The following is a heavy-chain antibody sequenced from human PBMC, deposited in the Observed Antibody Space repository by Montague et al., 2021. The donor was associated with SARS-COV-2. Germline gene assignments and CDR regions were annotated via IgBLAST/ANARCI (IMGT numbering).Heavy chain of an antibody. CDR1: GFSLSTSGMC. CDR2: IDWDGDK. J-gene: IGHJ6*02. CDR3: ARGPSDTYYYNGRDV. Sequence: PALVKPTQTLTLTCTFSGFSLSTSGMCMTWIRQPPGKALEWLARIDWDGDKYYNTSLKSRLTISKDTSKNLVVLTMTNMDPVGTATYYCARGPSDTYYYNGRDVWGRGNTVTVSS. V-gene: IGHV2-70*11.